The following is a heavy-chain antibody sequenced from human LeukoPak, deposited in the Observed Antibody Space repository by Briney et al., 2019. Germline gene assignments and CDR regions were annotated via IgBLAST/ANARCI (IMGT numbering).Heavy chain of an antibody. CDR2: INTDGSRT. J-gene: IGHJ3*01. Sequence: PGGSLRLSCAASGFTFSNYWIHWVRHAPGKGLVWVSRINTDGSRTNYADSVKGRFTISRDNAKNTLYLQMNSLRAEDTAVYYCARGDSLIVDSSGYFRDAFDVWGQGTMVTVSS. CDR3: ARGDSLIVDSSGYFRDAFDV. V-gene: IGHV3-74*01. CDR1: GFTFSNYW. D-gene: IGHD3-22*01.